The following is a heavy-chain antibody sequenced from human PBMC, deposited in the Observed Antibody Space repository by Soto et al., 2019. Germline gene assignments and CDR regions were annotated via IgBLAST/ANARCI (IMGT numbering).Heavy chain of an antibody. J-gene: IGHJ6*02. CDR2: IGDTGGST. D-gene: IGHD3-16*01. V-gene: IGHV3-64D*06. Sequence: GGSLRLSCAGSGFSFNNFAMHWVRQAPGTGLEYVSSIGDTGGSTFHADSVKGRFIISRDNSKGTLFLQMSSLRVEDTAVYYCVKGSRGEYYYYYNGVDVWGQGTKVTVSS. CDR1: GFSFNNFA. CDR3: VKGSRGEYYYYYNGVDV.